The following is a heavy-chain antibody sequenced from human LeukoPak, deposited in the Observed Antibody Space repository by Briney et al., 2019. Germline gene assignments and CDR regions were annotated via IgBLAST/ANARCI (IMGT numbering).Heavy chain of an antibody. CDR2: INSVGSST. V-gene: IGHV3-74*01. D-gene: IGHD3-3*01. J-gene: IGHJ5*02. Sequence: GGSLRLSCAASGFTFSSYWMHWVRQAPGKGLVWVSRINSVGSSTSYADSVKGRSTISRDNAKNTLYLQMNSLRAEDTAVYYCARDFAPLRFLEWLTPSNWFDPWGQGTLVTVSS. CDR1: GFTFSSYW. CDR3: ARDFAPLRFLEWLTPSNWFDP.